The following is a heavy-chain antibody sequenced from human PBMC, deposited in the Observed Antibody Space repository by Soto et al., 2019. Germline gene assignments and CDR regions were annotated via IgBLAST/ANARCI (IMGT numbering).Heavy chain of an antibody. Sequence: GGSLRLSCAASGFTFSSYSMNWVRQAPGRGLEWVSYISSSSSTIYYADSVKGRFTISRDNAKNSLYLQMNSLRAEDTAVYYCARDGAYCSSTSCSYYFDYWGQGTLVTVSS. CDR2: ISSSSSTI. V-gene: IGHV3-48*01. CDR1: GFTFSSYS. J-gene: IGHJ4*02. CDR3: ARDGAYCSSTSCSYYFDY. D-gene: IGHD2-2*01.